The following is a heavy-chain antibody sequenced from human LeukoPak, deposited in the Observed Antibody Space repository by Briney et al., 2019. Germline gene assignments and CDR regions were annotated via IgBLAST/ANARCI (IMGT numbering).Heavy chain of an antibody. V-gene: IGHV1-46*01. CDR3: ARDQEAFDY. CDR2: INPSGGST. Sequence: ASVKVSCKASGYTFISYYMHWVRQAPGQGLGWMGIINPSGGSTSYAQKFQGRVTVTRDTSTSTVHMELSGLRSEDTAVYYCARDQEAFDYWGQGTLVTVSS. CDR1: GYTFISYY. J-gene: IGHJ4*02.